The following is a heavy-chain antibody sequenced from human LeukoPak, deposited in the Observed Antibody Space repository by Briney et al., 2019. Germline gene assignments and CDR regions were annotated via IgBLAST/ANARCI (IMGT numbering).Heavy chain of an antibody. CDR2: ISAYNGNT. V-gene: IGHV1-18*01. Sequence: GASVKVSCKASGYTFTSYGISWVRQAPGQGLEWMGWISAYNGNTNYAQKLQGRVTMTTDTSTSTAYMELRSLRSDDTAVYYCARDRDTMVRGVIQFSNWFDPWGQGTLVTVSS. CDR1: GYTFTSYG. J-gene: IGHJ5*02. CDR3: ARDRDTMVRGVIQFSNWFDP. D-gene: IGHD3-10*01.